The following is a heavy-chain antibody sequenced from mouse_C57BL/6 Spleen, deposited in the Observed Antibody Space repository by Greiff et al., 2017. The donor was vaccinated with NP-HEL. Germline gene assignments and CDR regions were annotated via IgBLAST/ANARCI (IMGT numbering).Heavy chain of an antibody. CDR3: SRCIYYSNCYFDY. D-gene: IGHD2-5*01. J-gene: IGHJ2*01. CDR1: GYAFSSSW. V-gene: IGHV1-82*01. CDR2: IYPGDGDT. Sequence: VQLQESGPELVKPGASVKISCKASGYAFSSSWMNWVKQRPGKGLEWIGRIYPGDGDTNYNGKFKGKATLTADKSSSTAYMQLSSLTSEDSAVYFCSRCIYYSNCYFDYWGQGTTLTVSS.